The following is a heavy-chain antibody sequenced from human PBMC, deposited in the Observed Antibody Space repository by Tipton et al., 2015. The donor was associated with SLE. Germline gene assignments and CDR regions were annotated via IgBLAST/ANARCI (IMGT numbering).Heavy chain of an antibody. J-gene: IGHJ4*02. CDR3: ARSLSLPWSLGY. CDR1: GFTFSIYA. V-gene: IGHV3-30*04. CDR2: ISYDGSNK. Sequence: SLRLSCAASGFTFSIYAIHWVRQAPGKGLEWVAVISYDGSNKYYADSVKGRFTISRDNSKNMLYLQMNSLRAEDTAVYYCARSLSLPWSLGYWGQGTLVTVAS.